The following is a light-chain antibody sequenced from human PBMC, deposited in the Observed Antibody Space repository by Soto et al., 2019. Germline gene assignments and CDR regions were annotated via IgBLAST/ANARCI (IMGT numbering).Light chain of an antibody. Sequence: DIQMTQSPSSLSASVGDRITISCRASQDISNYLAWYQQRPGKVPKLLIYAASTLQSGVPSRFSGSGSGTDFTLTISSLQPEDIETYYCQKYNSDPITFGQGTRLEIK. CDR1: QDISNY. J-gene: IGKJ5*01. V-gene: IGKV1-27*01. CDR3: QKYNSDPIT. CDR2: AAS.